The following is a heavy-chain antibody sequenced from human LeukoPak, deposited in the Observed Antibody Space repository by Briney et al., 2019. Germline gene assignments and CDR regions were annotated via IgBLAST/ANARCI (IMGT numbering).Heavy chain of an antibody. V-gene: IGHV4-39*02. J-gene: IGHJ5*02. D-gene: IGHD4-11*01. CDR1: GGSISSSGYY. CDR2: IYYGGST. CDR3: ARDRPVTGANWFDP. Sequence: PSETLSLTCTVSGGSISSSGYYWGWIRETPGKGLEWIGNIYYGGSTYYNPSLKSRVTISVDTSKNQFSLRLTSVTAADTAVYYCARDRPVTGANWFDPWGQGALVTVSS.